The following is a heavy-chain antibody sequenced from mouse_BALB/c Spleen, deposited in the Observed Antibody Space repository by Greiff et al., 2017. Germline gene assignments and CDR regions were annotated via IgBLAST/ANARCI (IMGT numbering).Heavy chain of an antibody. CDR1: GFTFSSYA. CDR3: ARDQTTVVGEDWFAY. V-gene: IGHV5-9-4*01. CDR2: ISSGGSYT. J-gene: IGHJ3*01. Sequence: EVKLVESGGGLVKPGGSLKLSCAASGFTFSSYAMSWVRQSPEKRLEWVAEISSGGSYTYYPDTVTGRFTISRDNAKNTLYLEMSSLRSEDTAMYYCARDQTTVVGEDWFAYWGQGTLVTVSA. D-gene: IGHD1-1*01.